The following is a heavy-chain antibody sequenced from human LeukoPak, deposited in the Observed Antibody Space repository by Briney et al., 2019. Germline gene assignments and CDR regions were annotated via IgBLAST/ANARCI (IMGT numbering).Heavy chain of an antibody. D-gene: IGHD6-13*01. CDR1: GGSISSSSYY. J-gene: IGHJ3*02. Sequence: SETLSLTCTVSGGSISSSSYYWGWIRQPPGKGLEWIGSIYHSGSTNYNPSLKSRVTISVDKSKNQFSLKLSSVTAADTAVYYCARGFSSSWKAFDIWGQGTMVTVSS. V-gene: IGHV4-39*07. CDR3: ARGFSSSWKAFDI. CDR2: IYHSGST.